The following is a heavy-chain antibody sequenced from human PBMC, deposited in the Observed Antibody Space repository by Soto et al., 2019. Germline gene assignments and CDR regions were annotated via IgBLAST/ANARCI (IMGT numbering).Heavy chain of an antibody. CDR1: GFTFSSYS. D-gene: IGHD3-16*01. CDR3: ARDATGEGPNDFDY. CDR2: ISSSSSYI. J-gene: IGHJ4*02. V-gene: IGHV3-21*01. Sequence: EVQLVESGGGLVKPGGSLRLSCAASGFTFSSYSMNWVRQAPGKGLEWVSSISSSSSYIYYADSVKGRFTISRDNAKNSLYLQMNSLRAEDTAVYYCARDATGEGPNDFDYWGQGTLVTVSS.